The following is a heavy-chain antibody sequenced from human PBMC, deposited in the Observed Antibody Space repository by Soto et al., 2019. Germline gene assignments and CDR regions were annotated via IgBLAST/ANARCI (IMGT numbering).Heavy chain of an antibody. J-gene: IGHJ5*02. CDR3: ATNRYYYDSSGRINWFDP. CDR2: IYPGDSDT. D-gene: IGHD3-22*01. CDR1: GYSFTSYW. Sequence: PGESLKISCKGSGYSFTSYWIGWVRQMPGKGLEWMGIIYPGDSDTRYSPSFQGQVTISADKSISTAYLQWSSLKASDTAMYYCATNRYYYDSSGRINWFDPWGQGTLVTVSS. V-gene: IGHV5-51*01.